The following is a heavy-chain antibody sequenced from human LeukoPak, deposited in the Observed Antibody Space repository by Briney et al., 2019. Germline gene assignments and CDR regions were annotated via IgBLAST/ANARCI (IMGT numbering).Heavy chain of an antibody. V-gene: IGHV4-4*02. CDR1: GFTVSSNY. D-gene: IGHD3-10*01. CDR2: IYHSGSP. J-gene: IGHJ6*02. CDR3: ARSHSMARGVIDFYGLDV. Sequence: GSLRLSCAASGFTVSSNYMSWVRQAPGKGLEWIGEIYHSGSPNYNPSLQGRVTMPVDKSKTQFSLTLTSVTAADTAVYYCARSHSMARGVIDFYGLDVWGQGTTVIVSS.